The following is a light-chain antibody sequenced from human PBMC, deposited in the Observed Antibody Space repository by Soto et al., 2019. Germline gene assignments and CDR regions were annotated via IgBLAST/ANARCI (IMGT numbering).Light chain of an antibody. Sequence: EIVMTQSPATLSVSPGERSTLSCRASQSVFSSLAWYQQRPGQAPRLLIYGSATRATGIPDRFSGSGSGTEFTLTISSLQSEDSAVYYCQQRSNWPPFTFGQGTRLEIK. J-gene: IGKJ5*01. CDR1: QSVFSS. V-gene: IGKV3-15*01. CDR2: GSA. CDR3: QQRSNWPPFT.